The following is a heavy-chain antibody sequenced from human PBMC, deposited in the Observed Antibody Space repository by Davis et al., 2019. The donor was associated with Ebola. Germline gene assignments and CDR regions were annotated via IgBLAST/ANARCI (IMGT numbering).Heavy chain of an antibody. Sequence: SETLSLTCTVSGASVSNPTYYWSWIRQSTGKGLEWIGYVYYNGNTNYSPSLKSRVYISIDTSKNQFSLMLNSVTAADTAVYYCGRTNWNHMGLDSWGLGTLVTVSS. CDR2: VYYNGNT. CDR1: GASVSNPTYY. V-gene: IGHV4-61*01. CDR3: GRTNWNHMGLDS. J-gene: IGHJ5*01. D-gene: IGHD1-1*01.